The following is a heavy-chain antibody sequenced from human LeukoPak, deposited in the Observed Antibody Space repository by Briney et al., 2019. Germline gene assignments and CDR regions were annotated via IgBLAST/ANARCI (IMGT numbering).Heavy chain of an antibody. V-gene: IGHV3-30-3*01. Sequence: GGSLRLSCAASGFTFSSHAMHWVRQAPGKGLEWVALISYDGSNKYYADSVKGRFTISRDNSGNTLYLQMNSLIAEDTAVYYCARDRQGGNWGDFDFWGQGTLVIVSS. CDR2: ISYDGSNK. CDR3: ARDRQGGNWGDFDF. D-gene: IGHD3-16*01. CDR1: GFTFSSHA. J-gene: IGHJ4*02.